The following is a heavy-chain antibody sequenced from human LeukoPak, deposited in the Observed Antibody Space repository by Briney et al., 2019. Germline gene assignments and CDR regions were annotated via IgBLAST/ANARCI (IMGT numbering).Heavy chain of an antibody. CDR1: GYTFTGYY. V-gene: IGHV1-2*02. CDR3: ARVRGYCSSTSCSPFNWFDP. D-gene: IGHD2-2*01. CDR2: INPNSGGT. Sequence: ASVKVSCKASGYTFTGYYMHWVRQAPGQGLESMGWINPNSGGTNYAQKFQGMVTMTRDTSISTAYMELSRLRSDDTAVYYCARVRGYCSSTSCSPFNWFDPWGQGTLVTVSS. J-gene: IGHJ5*02.